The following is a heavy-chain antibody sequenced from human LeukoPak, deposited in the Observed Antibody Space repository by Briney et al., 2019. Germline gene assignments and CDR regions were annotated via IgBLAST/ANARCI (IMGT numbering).Heavy chain of an antibody. CDR2: IIPILGIA. J-gene: IGHJ4*02. D-gene: IGHD3-22*01. Sequence: SVKVSCKASGYTFTGYYMHWVRQAPGQGLEWMGRIIPILGIANYAQKFQGRVTITADKSTSTAYMELSSLRSEDTAVYYCARFGPNYYDSSGYFDYWGQGTLVTVSS. CDR3: ARFGPNYYDSSGYFDY. V-gene: IGHV1-69*02. CDR1: GYTFTGYY.